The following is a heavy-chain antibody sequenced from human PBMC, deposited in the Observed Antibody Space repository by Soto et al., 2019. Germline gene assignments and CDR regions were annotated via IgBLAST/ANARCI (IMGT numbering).Heavy chain of an antibody. CDR3: ARDLEDTAMAYDY. V-gene: IGHV4-39*07. J-gene: IGHJ4*02. D-gene: IGHD5-18*01. CDR2: IYYSGST. CDR1: GGSISSSSYY. Sequence: GPGPVKTSETLSLTCTVSGGSISSSSYYWGWIRQPPGKGLEWIGSIYYSGSTNYNPSLKIRVTISVDTSKNQFSLKLSFVTAADTAVYYCARDLEDTAMAYDYWGQGTLVTVSS.